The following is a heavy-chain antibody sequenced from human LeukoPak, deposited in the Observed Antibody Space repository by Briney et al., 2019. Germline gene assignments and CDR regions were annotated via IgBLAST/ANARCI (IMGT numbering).Heavy chain of an antibody. V-gene: IGHV3-21*01. CDR2: ISSSSTYI. Sequence: PGGSLRLSCGASGFTFSRYSMNWVRQAPGKGLEWVSFISSSSTYIYYADSVKGRFTISRDNAKTSLYLQMNSLRADDTAVYFCARDGVVEGGNAFYFGYWGQGTLVTVSS. CDR3: ARDGVVEGGNAFYFGY. J-gene: IGHJ4*02. CDR1: GFTFSRYS. D-gene: IGHD2-15*01.